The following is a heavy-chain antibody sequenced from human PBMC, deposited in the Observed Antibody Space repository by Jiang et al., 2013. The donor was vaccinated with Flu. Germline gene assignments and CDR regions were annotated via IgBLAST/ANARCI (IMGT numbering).Heavy chain of an antibody. Sequence: GSGLVKPSQTLSLTCAVSGGSISSGGYSWSWIRQPPGKGLEWIGYIYHSGSTYYNPSLKSRVTISVDRSKNQFSLKLSSVTAADTAVYYCARGSPEVVTAIHLPYYWYFDLWGRGTLVTVSS. D-gene: IGHD2-21*02. CDR3: ARGSPEVVTAIHLPYYWYFDL. J-gene: IGHJ2*01. CDR1: GGSISSGGYS. V-gene: IGHV4-30-2*01. CDR2: IYHSGST.